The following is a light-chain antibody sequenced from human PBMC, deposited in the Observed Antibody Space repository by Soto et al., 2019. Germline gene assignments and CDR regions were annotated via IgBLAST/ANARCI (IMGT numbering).Light chain of an antibody. V-gene: IGKV3-11*01. Sequence: EIVLTQSPATLSLSPGDRATLSCRASQSVSSYFAWYQQKPGQAPRLLIYDTSNRATGIPARFSGSGSGTDFTLTISSLEPEDFAVYYCQQHANWPLTFGQGTRVEIK. CDR1: QSVSSY. CDR3: QQHANWPLT. CDR2: DTS. J-gene: IGKJ1*01.